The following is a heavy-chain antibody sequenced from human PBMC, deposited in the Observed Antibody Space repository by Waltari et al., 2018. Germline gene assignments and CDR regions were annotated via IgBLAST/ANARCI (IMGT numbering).Heavy chain of an antibody. J-gene: IGHJ4*02. CDR3: ARLDYGDYSGYFDY. CDR1: GGSISSSSYY. V-gene: IGHV4-39*07. CDR2: IYYSGST. D-gene: IGHD4-17*01. Sequence: QLQLQESGPGLVKPSETLSLTCTVSGGSISSSSYYWGWIRKPPGKGLEWIGSIYYSGSTYYNPSLKSRVTISVDTSKNQFSLKLSSVTAADTAVYYCARLDYGDYSGYFDYWGQGTLVTVSS.